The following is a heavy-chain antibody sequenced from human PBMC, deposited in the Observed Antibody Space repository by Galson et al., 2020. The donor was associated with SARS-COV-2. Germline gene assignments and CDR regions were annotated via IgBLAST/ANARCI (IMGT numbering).Heavy chain of an antibody. CDR3: AKHMSPGTFDV. V-gene: IGHV3-23*01. J-gene: IGHJ3*01. CDR1: GFTFSTYT. Sequence: GGSLRLSCVASGFTFSTYTMSWVRQGPGKGLEWVAAISGGGSGIFYADSVKGRFTISRDNSKNTLYVQMNSLRAEDTVVYYCAKHMSPGTFDVWGQRTKVTVSS. CDR2: ISGGGSGI.